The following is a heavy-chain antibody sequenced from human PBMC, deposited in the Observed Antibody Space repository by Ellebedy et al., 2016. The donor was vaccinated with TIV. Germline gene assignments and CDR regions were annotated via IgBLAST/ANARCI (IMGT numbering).Heavy chain of an antibody. Sequence: SETLSLXXTVSGGSISSGDYYWSWIRQPPGKGLEWIGYIYYSGSTYYNPSLKSRVTISVDTSKNQFSLKLSSVTAADTAVYYCARDGVVPAAPGRHYYYYYGMDVWGQGTTVTVSS. CDR2: IYYSGST. V-gene: IGHV4-30-4*01. CDR3: ARDGVVPAAPGRHYYYYYGMDV. D-gene: IGHD2-2*01. CDR1: GGSISSGDYY. J-gene: IGHJ6*02.